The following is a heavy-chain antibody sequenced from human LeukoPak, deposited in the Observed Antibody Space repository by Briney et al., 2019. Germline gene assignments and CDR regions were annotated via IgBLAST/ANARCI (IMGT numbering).Heavy chain of an antibody. Sequence: SETLSLTCTVSGGSISSYYWSWIRQPPGKGLEWIGYIYYSGSTNYNPSLKSRVTISLDTSKNQFSLKLSSVTAADTAVYYCARDPKPHCGLWDWFDPWGQGTLVTVSS. V-gene: IGHV4-59*01. J-gene: IGHJ5*02. CDR2: IYYSGST. D-gene: IGHD1-26*01. CDR3: ARDPKPHCGLWDWFDP. CDR1: GGSISSYY.